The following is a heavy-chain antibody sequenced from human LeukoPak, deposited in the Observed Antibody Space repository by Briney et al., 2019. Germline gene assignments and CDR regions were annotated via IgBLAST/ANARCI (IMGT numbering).Heavy chain of an antibody. D-gene: IGHD6-13*01. CDR3: ARGRVAAAGINWFDP. Sequence: SETLSLTCAVYGGSFSGYYWSWIRQPPGKGLEWIGEINHSGSTNYNPSLKSRVTISVDTSKHQFSLKLSSVTAADTAVYYCARGRVAAAGINWFDPWGQGTLVTVSS. J-gene: IGHJ5*02. V-gene: IGHV4-34*01. CDR1: GGSFSGYY. CDR2: INHSGST.